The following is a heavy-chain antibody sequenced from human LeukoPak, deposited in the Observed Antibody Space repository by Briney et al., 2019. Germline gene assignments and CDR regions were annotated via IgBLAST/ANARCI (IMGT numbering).Heavy chain of an antibody. CDR3: AKGRGWEASDYYYYMDV. D-gene: IGHD1-26*01. J-gene: IGHJ6*03. CDR1: GFTFSSYG. Sequence: GGSLRLSCAASGFTFSSYGIHWVRQAPGKGLEWVAFIRYDGSNKYYTDSVKGRFTISRDNSNNTLYLQMNSLRAEDTAVYYCAKGRGWEASDYYYYMDVWGKGTAVTISS. CDR2: IRYDGSNK. V-gene: IGHV3-30*02.